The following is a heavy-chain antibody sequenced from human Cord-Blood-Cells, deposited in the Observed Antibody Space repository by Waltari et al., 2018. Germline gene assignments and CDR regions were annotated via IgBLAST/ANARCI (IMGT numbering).Heavy chain of an antibody. CDR1: GYSFTSYW. Sequence: EVQLVQSGAEVKKPGESLKISCKGSGYSFTSYWIGWVRQMPGKGLEWMGIIYPGDSDTRYSPSFQGQVTSSADKSISTAYLQWSSLKASDTAMYYCARPNWNDYYYYGMDVWGQGTTVTVSS. J-gene: IGHJ6*02. CDR3: ARPNWNDYYYYGMDV. D-gene: IGHD1-20*01. CDR2: IYPGDSDT. V-gene: IGHV5-51*01.